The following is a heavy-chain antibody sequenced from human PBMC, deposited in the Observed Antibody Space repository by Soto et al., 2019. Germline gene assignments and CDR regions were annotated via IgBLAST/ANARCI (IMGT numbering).Heavy chain of an antibody. CDR2: INPGNGNT. CDR3: AGGDSSVTTFYFDL. D-gene: IGHD3-22*01. V-gene: IGHV1-3*01. Sequence: QVQVVQSGAEVKKPGASVKVSCKASGYTFTNYAMHWVRQAPGQRLEWMGWINPGNGNTKYSQKFQGRVTITRDTFASTAYMELSSLRSADTAVYYCAGGDSSVTTFYFDLWGRGTLVTVSS. CDR1: GYTFTNYA. J-gene: IGHJ2*01.